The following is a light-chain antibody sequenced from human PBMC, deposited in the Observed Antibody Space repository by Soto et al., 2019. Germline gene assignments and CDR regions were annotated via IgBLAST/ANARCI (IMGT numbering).Light chain of an antibody. CDR1: NSNIGDAS. CDR3: GTWDRSLNAEV. V-gene: IGLV1-51*01. Sequence: QSVLTQPPSVSAAPGQRVTISCSGSNSNIGDASVAWYQQLPGTAPKLLIYDNHKRPSGIPDRFSGAKSGTSATLGITGLQTGDEADCYCGTWDRSLNAEVFGGGTQLTVL. CDR2: DNH. J-gene: IGLJ7*01.